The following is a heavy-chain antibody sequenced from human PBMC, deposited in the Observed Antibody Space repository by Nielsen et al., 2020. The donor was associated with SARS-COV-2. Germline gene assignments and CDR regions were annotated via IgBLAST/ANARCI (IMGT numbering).Heavy chain of an antibody. Sequence: SETLSLTCTVSGGSISSYYWTWIRQTPGKVLEWIGYVSDSGTTNYNPSLKSRVTISLDTSKNQFFLKLSSVTAADRAVYYCARDYFGDYLDGFDIWGQGTMVTVSS. D-gene: IGHD4-17*01. J-gene: IGHJ3*02. CDR2: VSDSGTT. V-gene: IGHV4-59*01. CDR3: ARDYFGDYLDGFDI. CDR1: GGSISSYY.